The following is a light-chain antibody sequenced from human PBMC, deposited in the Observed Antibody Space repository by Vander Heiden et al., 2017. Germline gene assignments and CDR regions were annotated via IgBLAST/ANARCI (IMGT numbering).Light chain of an antibody. CDR2: SKD. Sequence: SSELTQDPTVSVALGQTVRITCHGDSLRSYYASWYQQKPGQAPILVIYSKDNRPSGIPDRFSGSNSGNTASLTITGAQAEDEADYYCYSRDSSGDHLFGGGTKLTVL. CDR1: SLRSYY. V-gene: IGLV3-19*01. CDR3: YSRDSSGDHL. J-gene: IGLJ2*01.